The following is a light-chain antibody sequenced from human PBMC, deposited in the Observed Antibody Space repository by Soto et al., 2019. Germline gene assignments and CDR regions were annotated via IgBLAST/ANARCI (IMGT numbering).Light chain of an antibody. CDR3: QRYYSSPPT. J-gene: IGKJ1*01. CDR1: QSISSY. V-gene: IGKV1D-8*01. Sequence: VIWMTQSPSFLSASTGDRATISCRMSQSISSYLAWYQQKPGKAPQLLIYAASTLHTELPSRFSGSGSGTVFILTISRQHYEDSVTYYCQRYYSSPPTFGQGTKLEIK. CDR2: AAS.